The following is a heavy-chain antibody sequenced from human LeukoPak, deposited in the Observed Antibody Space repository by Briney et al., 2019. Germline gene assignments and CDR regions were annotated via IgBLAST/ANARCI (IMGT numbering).Heavy chain of an antibody. CDR3: ARGYYYDSSGYQDNAFDI. CDR1: GYTFTSYG. J-gene: IGHJ3*02. Sequence: GASVKVSCKASGYTFTSYGISWVRQAPGQGLEWMGWISAYNGNTNYAQKLQGRVTMTTDTSTSTAYMELRSLRSDDTAVYYCARGYYYDSSGYQDNAFDIWGQGTMVTVS. D-gene: IGHD3-22*01. V-gene: IGHV1-18*01. CDR2: ISAYNGNT.